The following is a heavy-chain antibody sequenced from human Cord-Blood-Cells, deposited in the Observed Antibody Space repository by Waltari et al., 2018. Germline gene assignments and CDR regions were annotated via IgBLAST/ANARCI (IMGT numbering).Heavy chain of an antibody. CDR1: GGSISSSNW. J-gene: IGHJ6*02. CDR3: AREETGIGSLHYYYYGMDV. Sequence: QVQLQESGPGLVKPSGTLSLTCAVSGGSISSSNWWSWVRPPPGQGLEWIGEIYHSGSTNYNPSLKSRVTISVDKSKNQFSLKLSSVTAADTAVYYCAREETGIGSLHYYYYGMDVWGQGTTVTVSS. V-gene: IGHV4-4*02. D-gene: IGHD6-13*01. CDR2: IYHSGST.